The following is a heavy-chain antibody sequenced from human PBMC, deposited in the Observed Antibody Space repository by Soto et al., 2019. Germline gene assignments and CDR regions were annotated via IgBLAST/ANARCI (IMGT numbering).Heavy chain of an antibody. CDR1: GYTFTGYY. CDR2: INPNSGGT. D-gene: IGHD3-3*01. CDR3: ARSLDITIFGVVTEFDY. J-gene: IGHJ4*02. Sequence: QVPLVQSGAEVKKPGASVKVSCKASGYTFTGYYMHWVRQAPGQGLEWMGWINPNSGGTNYAQKFQGWVTMTRDTSISTAYMELSRLRSDDTAVYYCARSLDITIFGVVTEFDYWGQGTLVTVSS. V-gene: IGHV1-2*04.